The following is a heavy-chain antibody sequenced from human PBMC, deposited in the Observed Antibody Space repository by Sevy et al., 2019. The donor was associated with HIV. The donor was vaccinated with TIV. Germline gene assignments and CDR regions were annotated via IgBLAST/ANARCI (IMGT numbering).Heavy chain of an antibody. J-gene: IGHJ3*02. CDR3: ARGTRYSGSYYLGDDAFDI. Sequence: GGSLRLSCAASGFTFSRYDRHWVRQATGKGLEWVSSIGTAGDTYYPGSVKGRFTISRENAKKSLYLQMNSLRAGDTAVYYCARGTRYSGSYYLGDDAFDIWGQGTMVTVSS. CDR2: IGTAGDT. D-gene: IGHD1-26*01. V-gene: IGHV3-13*01. CDR1: GFTFSRYD.